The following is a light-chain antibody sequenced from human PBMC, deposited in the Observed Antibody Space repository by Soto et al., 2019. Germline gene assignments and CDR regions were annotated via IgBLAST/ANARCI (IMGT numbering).Light chain of an antibody. J-gene: IGKJ1*01. CDR1: QSVSSSS. V-gene: IGKV3-20*01. CDR2: DTS. CDR3: QHYGTSMWT. Sequence: PGGRATLSCRASQSVSSSSLRWYQQKPGQAPRLLIYDTSSRATDIPDRFSGSGSGTDFTLTISRLEPEDFTVYYCQHYGTSMWTFGQGTTVEIK.